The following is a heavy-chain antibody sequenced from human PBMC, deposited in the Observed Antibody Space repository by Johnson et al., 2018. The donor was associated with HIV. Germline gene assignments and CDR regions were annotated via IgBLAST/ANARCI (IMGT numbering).Heavy chain of an antibody. CDR3: ASAWGELDDAFDI. CDR1: GFTFSSYG. V-gene: IGHV3-30*03. CDR2: ISFDGSNK. Sequence: VQLVESGGGVVQPGRSLRLSCAASGFTFSSYGMHWVRQAPGKGLEWVAVISFDGSNKYYADSVKGRFTISRDNSKNTLDLQMNSLRAEDTAVYYCASAWGELDDAFDIWGQGTMVTVSS. J-gene: IGHJ3*02. D-gene: IGHD1-26*01.